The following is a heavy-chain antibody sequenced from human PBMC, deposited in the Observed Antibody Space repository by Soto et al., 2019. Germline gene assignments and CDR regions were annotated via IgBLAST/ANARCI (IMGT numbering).Heavy chain of an antibody. D-gene: IGHD5-12*01. CDR2: MHPTGST. J-gene: IGHJ6*01. Sequence: QVQMHESGPGLVKPSGTLSLTCAVSGGSVDSVNWYSWVRQPPGKGLEWIGEMHPTGSTNYNRWHESRVSISLDKSRNQVSLTVTSVTIAYPAVYYCARHRHNIYGFGVWGQGTTVSVSS. CDR3: ARHRHNIYGFGV. CDR1: GGSVDSVNW. V-gene: IGHV4-4*02.